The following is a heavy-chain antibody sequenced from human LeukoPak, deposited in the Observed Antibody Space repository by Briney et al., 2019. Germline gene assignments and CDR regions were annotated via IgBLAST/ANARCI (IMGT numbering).Heavy chain of an antibody. Sequence: ASVKVSCKASGYTFTGYYMHWVRQAPGQGLEWMGWINPNSGGTNYAQKFQGRVTMTRNTSISTAYMELSSLRSEDTAVYYCATNNPLQGGSYLYFDYWGQGTLVTVSS. V-gene: IGHV1-2*02. J-gene: IGHJ4*02. CDR2: INPNSGGT. D-gene: IGHD1-26*01. CDR3: ATNNPLQGGSYLYFDY. CDR1: GYTFTGYY.